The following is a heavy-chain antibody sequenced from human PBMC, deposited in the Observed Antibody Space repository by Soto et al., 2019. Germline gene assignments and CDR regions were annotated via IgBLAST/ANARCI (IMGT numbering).Heavy chain of an antibody. D-gene: IGHD4-17*01. Sequence: ASVKVSCKASGGTFSSYAISWVRQAPGQGLEWMGGIIPIFGTANYAQKFQGRVTITADESTSTAYMELSSLRSEDTAVYYCARAMDIITKAVTVTYYYYGMDVWGQGTTVTVSS. CDR1: GGTFSSYA. V-gene: IGHV1-69*13. CDR2: IIPIFGTA. CDR3: ARAMDIITKAVTVTYYYYGMDV. J-gene: IGHJ6*02.